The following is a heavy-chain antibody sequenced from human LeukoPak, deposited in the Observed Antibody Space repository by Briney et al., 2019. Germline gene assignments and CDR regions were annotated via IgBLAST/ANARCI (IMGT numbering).Heavy chain of an antibody. CDR3: ATILYRGGDCYSLMDAFDI. CDR2: ISGSGGST. Sequence: GGSLRLSCAASGFTFSSYAMSWVRQAPGKGLEWVSAISGSGGSTYYADSVKGRFTISRDNSKNTLYLQMNSLRAEDTAVYYCATILYRGGDCYSLMDAFDIWGQGTMVTVSS. V-gene: IGHV3-23*01. D-gene: IGHD2-21*02. J-gene: IGHJ3*02. CDR1: GFTFSSYA.